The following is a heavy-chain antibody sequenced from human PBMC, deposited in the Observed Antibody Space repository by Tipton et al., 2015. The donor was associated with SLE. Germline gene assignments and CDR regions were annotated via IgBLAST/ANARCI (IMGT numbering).Heavy chain of an antibody. J-gene: IGHJ4*02. Sequence: SLRLSCAASGFTFSSYGMHWVRQAPAKGLEWVAFIRYDGSNKYYADSVKGRFTISRDNSKNTLYLQMNSLRAEDTAVYYCAIIESTETSGLKDYWGQGTRVTVSS. CDR3: AIIESTETSGLKDY. D-gene: IGHD2/OR15-2a*01. CDR1: GFTFSSYG. CDR2: IRYDGSNK. V-gene: IGHV3-30*02.